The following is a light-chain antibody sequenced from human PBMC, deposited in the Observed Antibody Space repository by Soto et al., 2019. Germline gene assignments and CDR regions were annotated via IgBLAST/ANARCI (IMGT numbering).Light chain of an antibody. CDR1: TGTVTSGHF. Sequence: QAVVTQEPLLTVSPGGTVTLTCGSSTGTVTSGHFPYWFQQKPGQAPRALIYDVTKKHSWTPARFSGSLLGDKAALTLSGVQPEDEAEYYCLLTYSDAVVFGGGTKVTVL. V-gene: IGLV7-46*01. CDR2: DVT. J-gene: IGLJ2*01. CDR3: LLTYSDAVV.